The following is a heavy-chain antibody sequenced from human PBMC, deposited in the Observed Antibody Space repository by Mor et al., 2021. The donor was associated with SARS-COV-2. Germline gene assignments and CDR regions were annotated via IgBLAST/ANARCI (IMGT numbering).Heavy chain of an antibody. V-gene: IGHV3-23*01. J-gene: IGHJ6*01. CDR3: AIDRKMIPLEV. D-gene: IGHD3-16*01. Sequence: GRFTISRDNSKNTLYLQMNSLRAEDPAVYFCAIDRKMIPLEVWGQGTTVTVSS.